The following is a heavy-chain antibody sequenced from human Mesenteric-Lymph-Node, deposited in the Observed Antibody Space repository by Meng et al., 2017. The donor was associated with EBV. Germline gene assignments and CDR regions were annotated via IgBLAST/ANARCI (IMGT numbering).Heavy chain of an antibody. CDR1: GAAVISGSHY. V-gene: IGHV4-61*01. J-gene: IGHJ4*02. CDR2: VYYSGTT. Sequence: QVQLQEPGPGLVKPSGTLSLTCSVSGAAVISGSHYWSWIRQPPEKGLEWIGYVYYSGTTDYNPSLKSRVAISVDTSKNQVSLKMYSVTAADTATYYYARATTWGGGEDYWGQGTLVTVSS. D-gene: IGHD3-16*01. CDR3: ARATTWGGGEDY.